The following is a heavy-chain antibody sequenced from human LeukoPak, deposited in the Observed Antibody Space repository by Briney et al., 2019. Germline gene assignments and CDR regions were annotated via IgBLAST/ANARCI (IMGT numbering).Heavy chain of an antibody. D-gene: IGHD3-9*01. J-gene: IGHJ4*02. V-gene: IGHV3-23*01. CDR1: GFTFSNYA. CDR2: ISGSGGNT. CDR3: AKWGDYDVLTGYYVSDY. Sequence: GASLRLSCAASGFTFSNYAMSWVRQAPGKGLEWVSAISGSGGNTYYADSVKGRFTISRDNSKNTVFLQMNSLRAEDTAVYYCAKWGDYDVLTGYYVSDYWGQGTLVTVSS.